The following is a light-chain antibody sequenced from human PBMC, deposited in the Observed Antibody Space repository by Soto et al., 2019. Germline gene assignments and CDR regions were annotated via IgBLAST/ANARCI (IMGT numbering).Light chain of an antibody. V-gene: IGKV1-27*01. CDR1: QGISNY. Sequence: DIPMTQSPSSLSAYLGDRVTITCRASQGISNYLAWYQQKPGRLPKLLLFGASTLQSGVPARFSGSGSGTLFTLTINGLLPEDVATYYCQKYDRAPFTFGPGTKVDF. CDR3: QKYDRAPFT. J-gene: IGKJ3*01. CDR2: GAS.